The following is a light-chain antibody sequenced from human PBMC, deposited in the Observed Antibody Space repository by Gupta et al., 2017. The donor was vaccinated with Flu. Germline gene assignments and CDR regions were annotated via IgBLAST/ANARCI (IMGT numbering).Light chain of an antibody. J-gene: IGLJ3*02. CDR2: EIS. CDR3: SSYTSDDTWV. Sequence: SVTISCTGTSNDVGSYYRVSWYQQPPGTAPKLIISEISSRPSGVPDRLSGSKSGNTASLTISGLQPEDEADYYCSSYTSDDTWVFGGGTKLTVL. V-gene: IGLV2-18*02. CDR1: SNDVGSYYR.